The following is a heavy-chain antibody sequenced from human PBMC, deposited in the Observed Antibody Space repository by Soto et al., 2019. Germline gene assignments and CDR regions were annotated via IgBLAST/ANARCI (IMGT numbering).Heavy chain of an antibody. Sequence: QVQLQESGPGLVKPSETLSLTCTVSGCSIISYYWSWIRQPPGKGLEWIGNVYSNGSTNYNSSLKSRVTISVDTFKNQFSLRLSSVTAADTAVYYCARDPSYYSSGKGWFDPWGKGTLVTVSS. CDR3: ARDPSYYSSGKGWFDP. V-gene: IGHV4-59*01. J-gene: IGHJ5*02. CDR1: GCSIISYY. CDR2: VYSNGST. D-gene: IGHD3-10*01.